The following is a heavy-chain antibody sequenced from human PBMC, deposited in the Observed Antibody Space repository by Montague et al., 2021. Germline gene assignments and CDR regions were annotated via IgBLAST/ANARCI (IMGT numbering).Heavy chain of an antibody. J-gene: IGHJ5*01. CDR3: ARDRAAAGS. D-gene: IGHD6-13*01. V-gene: IGHV3-7*01. CDR2: INEDGSEK. Sequence: SLRLSCGASGITFDYYWMSWVRQAPGKGLEWVANINEDGSEKNYVDSVRGRFSISRDNTKNSLYLQMNSLRVEDTAVYYCARDRAAAGSWGHGTLVIVSS. CDR1: GITFDYYW.